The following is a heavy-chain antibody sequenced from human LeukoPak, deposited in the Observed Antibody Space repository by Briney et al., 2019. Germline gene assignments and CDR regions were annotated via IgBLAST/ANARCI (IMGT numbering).Heavy chain of an antibody. V-gene: IGHV3-9*01. J-gene: IGHJ4*02. D-gene: IGHD6-19*01. CDR3: ARILDSAWGELGY. CDR1: GFTFEDYA. CDR2: ISWNSGSI. Sequence: GGSLRLFCAASGFTFEDYAMHWVRQGPGKGLEWVSGISWNSGSIGYADSVKGRFTISRDNAKNTLYLQMNSLRAEDTAVYYCARILDSAWGELGYWGQGTLVTVSS.